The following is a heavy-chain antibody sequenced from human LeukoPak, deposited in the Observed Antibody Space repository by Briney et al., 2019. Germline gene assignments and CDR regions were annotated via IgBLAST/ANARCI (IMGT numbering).Heavy chain of an antibody. J-gene: IGHJ4*02. CDR3: ATKGDTMTSYYFDY. CDR1: GGSINSYY. D-gene: IGHD3-3*01. CDR2: INRGGST. V-gene: IGHV4-4*07. Sequence: PSETLSLTCTVSGGSINSYYWSWIRQSAGKGLEWIGRINRGGSTNYNPSLRSRVTMSIDTSKNQFSLELSSVTAADTAVYYCATKGDTMTSYYFDYWGQGTLVSVSS.